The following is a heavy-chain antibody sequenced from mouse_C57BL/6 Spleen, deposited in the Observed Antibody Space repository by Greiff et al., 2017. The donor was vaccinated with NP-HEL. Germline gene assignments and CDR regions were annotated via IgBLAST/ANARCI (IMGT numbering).Heavy chain of an antibody. D-gene: IGHD2-5*01. Sequence: VKLQESGPELVKPGASVKISCKASGYSFTSYYIHWVKQRPGQGLEWIGWIYPGSGNTKYNEKFKGKATLTADTSSSTAYMQLSSLTSEDSAVYYCAREGAYYSNYNYAMDYWGQGTSVTVSS. CDR3: AREGAYYSNYNYAMDY. V-gene: IGHV1-66*01. CDR1: GYSFTSYY. J-gene: IGHJ4*01. CDR2: IYPGSGNT.